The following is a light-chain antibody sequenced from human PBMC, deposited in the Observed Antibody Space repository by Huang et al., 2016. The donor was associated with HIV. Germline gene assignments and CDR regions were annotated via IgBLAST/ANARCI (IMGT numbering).Light chain of an antibody. J-gene: IGKJ2*01. CDR2: AAS. CDR1: QSISFY. V-gene: IGKV1-39*01. Sequence: DIQLTQSPSSLSASVGDRVTITCRASQSISFYLHWYQQKPGKVPKLLIYAASNLKSGVPSRFSGSGSGTDFTLTISSLQPEDFASYYCQRSYSNMYTFGQGTKLEIK. CDR3: QRSYSNMYT.